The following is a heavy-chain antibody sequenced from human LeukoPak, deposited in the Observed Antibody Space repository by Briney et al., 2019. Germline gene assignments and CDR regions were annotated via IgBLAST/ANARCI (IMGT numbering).Heavy chain of an antibody. CDR1: GASISSGNSY. V-gene: IGHV4-61*02. D-gene: IGHD6-19*01. CDR3: VRGHNSGWSDFDY. Sequence: PLETLSLTCTVSGASISSGNSYWSWIRQPAGKGLEWIGRIYTSGRTNLNPALKSRFTLSLDTSNNQFSLNLPSVAAADTAVYYCVRGHNSGWSDFDYWGLGTLVTVSS. CDR2: IYTSGRT. J-gene: IGHJ4*02.